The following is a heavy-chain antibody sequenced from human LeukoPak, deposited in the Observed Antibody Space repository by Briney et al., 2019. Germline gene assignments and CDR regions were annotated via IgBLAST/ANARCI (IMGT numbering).Heavy chain of an antibody. J-gene: IGHJ4*02. V-gene: IGHV3-74*03. D-gene: IGHD3-10*01. CDR2: INRDGSTT. CDR1: GFTFSNYW. CDR3: ARDKKSGESSEIDY. Sequence: GGSLRLSCAASGFTFSNYWVHWVRQAPGKGLGWVSRINRDGSTTKYADSVKGRFTVSRDNAKNTLNLQMNSLRAEDTAVYYCARDKKSGESSEIDYWGQGTLVTVSS.